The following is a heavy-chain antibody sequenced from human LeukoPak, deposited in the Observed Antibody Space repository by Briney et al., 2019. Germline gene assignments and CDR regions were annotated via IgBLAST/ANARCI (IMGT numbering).Heavy chain of an antibody. CDR2: INHSGST. J-gene: IGHJ4*02. V-gene: IGHV4-34*01. CDR3: ARKSGYYDSSGYYHHFDY. D-gene: IGHD3-22*01. CDR1: GGSFSGYY. Sequence: SETLSLTCAVYGGSFSGYYWSWIRQPPGKGLEWIGEINHSGSTNYNPSLKSRVTISVDTSKNQFSLKLSPVTAADTAVYYCARKSGYYDSSGYYHHFDYWGQGTLVTVSS.